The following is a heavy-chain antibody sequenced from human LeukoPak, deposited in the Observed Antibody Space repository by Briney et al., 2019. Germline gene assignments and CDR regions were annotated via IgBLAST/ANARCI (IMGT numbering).Heavy chain of an antibody. CDR3: ARGDYYYDSSGEFDY. J-gene: IGHJ4*02. CDR2: INHSGST. D-gene: IGHD3-22*01. Sequence: SETLSLTCAVYGGSFGGYYWSWIRQPPGKGLEWIGEINHSGSTNYNPSLKSRVTISVDTSKNQFSLKLSSVTAADTAVYYCARGDYYYDSSGEFDYWGQGTLVTVSS. CDR1: GGSFGGYY. V-gene: IGHV4-34*01.